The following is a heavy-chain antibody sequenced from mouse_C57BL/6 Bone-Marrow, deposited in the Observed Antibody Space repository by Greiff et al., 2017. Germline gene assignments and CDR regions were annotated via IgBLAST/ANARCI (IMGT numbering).Heavy chain of an antibody. CDR3: ARSEYYSNNDWYFDV. CDR1: GYTFTNYW. V-gene: IGHV1-63*01. D-gene: IGHD2-5*01. CDR2: IYPGGGYT. Sequence: QVHVKQSGAELVRPGTSVKMSCKASGYTFTNYWIGWAKQRPGHGLEWIGDIYPGGGYTNYNEKFKGKATLTADKSSSTAYMQFSSLTSEDSAIYYCARSEYYSNNDWYFDVWGTGTTVTVSS. J-gene: IGHJ1*03.